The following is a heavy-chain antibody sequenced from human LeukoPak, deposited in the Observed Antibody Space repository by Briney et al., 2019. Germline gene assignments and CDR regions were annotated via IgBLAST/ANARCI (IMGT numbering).Heavy chain of an antibody. Sequence: GGSLRLSCAVSGFTVSTNYMTWVRQAPGKGLEWVSILYSGGSTYYADAVKGRFTISRDNSRNTLYLQMNSLRVEDTAVYYRVRDYDSSGFLAHWGQGTLVTVSS. CDR3: VRDYDSSGFLAH. J-gene: IGHJ4*02. CDR2: LYSGGST. V-gene: IGHV3-66*01. CDR1: GFTVSTNY. D-gene: IGHD3-22*01.